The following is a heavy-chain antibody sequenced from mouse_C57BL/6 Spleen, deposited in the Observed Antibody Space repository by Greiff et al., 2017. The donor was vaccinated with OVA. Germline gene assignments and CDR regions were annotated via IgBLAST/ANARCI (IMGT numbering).Heavy chain of an antibody. Sequence: VKLQESGAELVKPGASVKISCKASGYAFSSYWMNWVKQRPGKGLEWIGQIYPGDGDTNYNGKFKGKATLTADKSSSTAYMQLSSLTSEDSAVYFCATSYGNYDYYAMDYWGQGTSVTVSS. CDR1: GYAFSSYW. V-gene: IGHV1-80*01. CDR2: IYPGDGDT. CDR3: ATSYGNYDYYAMDY. J-gene: IGHJ4*01. D-gene: IGHD2-10*01.